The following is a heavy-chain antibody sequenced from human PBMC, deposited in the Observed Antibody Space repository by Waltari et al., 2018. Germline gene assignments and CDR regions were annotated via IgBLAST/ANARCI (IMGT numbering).Heavy chain of an antibody. D-gene: IGHD3-10*01. V-gene: IGHV4-4*07. Sequence: VQLQESGPGLVKPSETLSLTCTVPGGSISTYYWSWIRQPAGKGLEGIGRIYATGSTNYNPSLKSRVTMSVDTSKNQFSLKLSSVTAADTAVYYCARLPYNNIYFYYYMDVWGKGTTVTVSS. CDR1: GGSISTYY. CDR3: ARLPYNNIYFYYYMDV. CDR2: IYATGST. J-gene: IGHJ6*03.